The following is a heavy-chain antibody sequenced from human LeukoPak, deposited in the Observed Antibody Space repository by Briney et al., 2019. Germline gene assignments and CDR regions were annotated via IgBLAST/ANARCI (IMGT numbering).Heavy chain of an antibody. Sequence: ASVKVSCKASGYTFIDYYMNWVRQAPGQGLEWMGWISPNSGVTNYAQKFQGRVTMTRDTSVSTAYMELTSLTSDDTAVYYCARWGGVQFDSWGQGTLVTVSS. CDR3: ARWGGVQFDS. J-gene: IGHJ5*01. D-gene: IGHD2-8*01. CDR1: GYTFIDYY. V-gene: IGHV1-2*02. CDR2: ISPNSGVT.